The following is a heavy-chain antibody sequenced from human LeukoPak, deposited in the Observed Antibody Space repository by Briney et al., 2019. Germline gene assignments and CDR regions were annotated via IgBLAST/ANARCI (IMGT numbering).Heavy chain of an antibody. CDR1: GFTFSSYS. J-gene: IGHJ4*02. CDR3: AREGAAYYYAFFDY. V-gene: IGHV3-74*01. CDR2: INSDGSST. D-gene: IGHD3-10*01. Sequence: GGSLRLSCAASGFTFSSYSMNWVRQAPGKGLVWVSRINSDGSSTSYADSVKGRFTISRDNAKNTLYLQMNSLRAEDTAVYYCAREGAAYYYAFFDYWGQGTLVTVSS.